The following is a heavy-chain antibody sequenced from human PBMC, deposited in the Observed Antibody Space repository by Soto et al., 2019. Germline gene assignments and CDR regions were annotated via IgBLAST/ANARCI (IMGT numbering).Heavy chain of an antibody. V-gene: IGHV4-59*12. J-gene: IGHJ4*02. CDR3: AREPSI. Sequence: SETLSLTCTLSGGPMSSFYWTWIRQPPGKGLEWIGYIYYSGSTNYNPSLKSRVIISVDTSKNQFSLKLSSVTAADTAVYYCAREPSIWGQGTLVTVSS. CDR2: IYYSGST. CDR1: GGPMSSFY.